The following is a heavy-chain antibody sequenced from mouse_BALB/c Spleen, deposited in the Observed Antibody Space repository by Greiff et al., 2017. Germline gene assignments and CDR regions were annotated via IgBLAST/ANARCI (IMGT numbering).Heavy chain of an antibody. CDR2: FYPGSGSI. CDR1: GYTFTEYI. V-gene: IGHV1-62-2*01. CDR3: ARHEVGDYGSSYGAMDY. Sequence: QVQLQQSGAELVKPGASVKLSCKASGYTFTEYIIHWVKQRSGQGLEWIGWFYPGSGSIKYNEKFKDKATLTADKSSSTVYMELSRLTSEDSAVYFCARHEVGDYGSSYGAMDYWGQGTSVTVSS. J-gene: IGHJ4*01. D-gene: IGHD1-1*01.